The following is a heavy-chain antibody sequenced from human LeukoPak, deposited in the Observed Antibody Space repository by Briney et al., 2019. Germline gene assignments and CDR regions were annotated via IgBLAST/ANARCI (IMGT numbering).Heavy chain of an antibody. CDR3: ARRGNSYFDY. Sequence: GASVKVSCKASGYTFTSYGISWVRQAPGRGLEWMGIINPSGGSTSYAQKFQGRVTMTRDTSTSTVYMELSSLRSEDTAVYYCARRGNSYFDYWGQGTLVTVSS. D-gene: IGHD5-12*01. CDR1: GYTFTSYG. V-gene: IGHV1-46*01. J-gene: IGHJ4*02. CDR2: INPSGGST.